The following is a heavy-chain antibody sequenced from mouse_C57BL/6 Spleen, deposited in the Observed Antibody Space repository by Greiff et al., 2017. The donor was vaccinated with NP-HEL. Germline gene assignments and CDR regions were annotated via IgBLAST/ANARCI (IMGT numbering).Heavy chain of an antibody. V-gene: IGHV2-2*01. J-gene: IGHJ4*01. D-gene: IGHD1-1*01. CDR2: IWSGGST. CDR1: GFSLTSYG. Sequence: VKLVESGPGLVQPSQSLSITCTVSGFSLTSYGVHWVRQSPGTGLEWLGVIWSGGSTDYNAAFISRLSISKDNSKSQVFCKMNSLQADDTAIYYCARNYGSTFYYAMDYWGQGTSVTVSS. CDR3: ARNYGSTFYYAMDY.